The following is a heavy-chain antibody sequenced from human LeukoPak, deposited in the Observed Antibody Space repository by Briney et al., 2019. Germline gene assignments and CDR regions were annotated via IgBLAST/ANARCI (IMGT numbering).Heavy chain of an antibody. CDR3: AKGTAKLLIDY. J-gene: IGHJ4*02. V-gene: IGHV3-30*18. D-gene: IGHD2-15*01. CDR1: GFTFSSYG. CDR2: IPYDGSNK. Sequence: PGRSLRLSCAASGFTFSSYGMHWVRQAPGKGLEWVAVIPYDGSNKYYADSVKGRFTISRDNSKNTLYLQMNSLRAEDTAVYYCAKGTAKLLIDYWGQGTLVTVSS.